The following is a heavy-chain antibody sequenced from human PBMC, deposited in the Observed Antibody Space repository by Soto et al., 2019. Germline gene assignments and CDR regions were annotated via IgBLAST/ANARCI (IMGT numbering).Heavy chain of an antibody. V-gene: IGHV4-39*01. Sequence: SETLSLTCTVSGGSISSSSYYWGWIRQPPGKGLEWIGSIYYSGSTYYNPSLKSRVTISVGTSKNQFSLKLSSVTAADTAVYYCARLAGYYYGMDVWGQGTTVTVSS. J-gene: IGHJ6*02. CDR1: GGSISSSSYY. CDR2: IYYSGST. CDR3: ARLAGYYYGMDV.